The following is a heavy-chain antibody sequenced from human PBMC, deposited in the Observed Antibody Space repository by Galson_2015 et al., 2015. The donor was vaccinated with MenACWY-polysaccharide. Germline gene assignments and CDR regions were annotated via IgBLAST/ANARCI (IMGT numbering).Heavy chain of an antibody. CDR3: ARISLQSRNFDF. Sequence: SLRLSCAASGFTFSSYSMNWVRQARGRGLEWVSSISSSRTSIYYADSVRGRFTMSKDNSKNMLFLQMDTLRAEDTAVYHCARISLQSRNFDFWGQGTLVTVSS. J-gene: IGHJ4*02. CDR2: ISSSRTSI. CDR1: GFTFSSYS. V-gene: IGHV3-21*04.